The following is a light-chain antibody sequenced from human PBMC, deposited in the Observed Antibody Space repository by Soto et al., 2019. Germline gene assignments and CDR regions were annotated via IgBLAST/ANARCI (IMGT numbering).Light chain of an antibody. Sequence: RLTQSPSSLSASVGDTVTISCRASQDISTYLAWYQHKPGKAPRLLIFGASSLHNGVPPRFAGSGSGSEFTLTINRLQPDDFATYYSQHFTLYSAPFGQGTRV. CDR1: QDISTY. V-gene: IGKV1-5*01. J-gene: IGKJ5*01. CDR3: QHFTLYSAP. CDR2: GAS.